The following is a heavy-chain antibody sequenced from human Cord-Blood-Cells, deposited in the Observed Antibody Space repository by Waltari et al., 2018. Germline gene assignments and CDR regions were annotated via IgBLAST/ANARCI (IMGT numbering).Heavy chain of an antibody. V-gene: IGHV1-46*01. CDR2: INPSGGST. D-gene: IGHD2-2*01. CDR1: GYTFTSYY. CDR3: ARAGIVVVPAAIQYFDY. J-gene: IGHJ4*02. Sequence: QVQLVQSGAEVKKPGASVKVSCKASGYTFTSYYMHWVRQAPGQGLEWMGRINPSGGSTSYAQKFQGRVTMTRDPSTSTVYMELSSLRSEDTAVYYCARAGIVVVPAAIQYFDYWGQGTLVTVSS.